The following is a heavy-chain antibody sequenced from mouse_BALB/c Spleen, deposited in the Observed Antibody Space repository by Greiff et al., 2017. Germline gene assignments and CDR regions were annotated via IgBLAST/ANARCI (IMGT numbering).Heavy chain of an antibody. Sequence: EVKLQESGPSLVKPSQTLSLTCSVTGDSITSGYWNWFRKFPGNKLEYMGYISYSGSTYYNPSLKSRISITRDTSKNQYYLQLNSVTTEDTATYYCARSGAIYGNYAMDYWGQGTSVTGSA. CDR2: ISYSGST. CDR3: ARSGAIYGNYAMDY. CDR1: GDSITSGY. D-gene: IGHD2-1*01. V-gene: IGHV3-8*02. J-gene: IGHJ4*01.